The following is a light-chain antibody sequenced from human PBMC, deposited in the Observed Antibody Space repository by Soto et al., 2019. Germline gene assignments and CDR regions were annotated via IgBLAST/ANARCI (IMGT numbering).Light chain of an antibody. CDR1: RSDIGDSNY. CDR2: EVI. CDR3: ASKAGSSRHVV. J-gene: IGLJ2*01. Sequence: QSALTQPPSASGSPGQSVTISFTGSRSDIGDSNYVSWYQQHPRKAPKLIISEVINRPSGVPDRFSASKSGNTASLTISGLQAEDEADYYCASKAGSSRHVVFGGGTELTV. V-gene: IGLV2-8*01.